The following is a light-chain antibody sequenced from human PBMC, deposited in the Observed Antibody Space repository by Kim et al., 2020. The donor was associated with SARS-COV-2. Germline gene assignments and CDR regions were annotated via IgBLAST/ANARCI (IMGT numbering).Light chain of an antibody. Sequence: AAIGDRVTITCQASQDISNHLNWYQQKPGKAPKLLIYDVSNLEAGVPSSFTGSGSGTDFTFTISSLQPEDIATYYCQQYDNLPIIFGQGTRLEIK. CDR2: DVS. V-gene: IGKV1-33*01. CDR3: QQYDNLPII. J-gene: IGKJ5*01. CDR1: QDISNH.